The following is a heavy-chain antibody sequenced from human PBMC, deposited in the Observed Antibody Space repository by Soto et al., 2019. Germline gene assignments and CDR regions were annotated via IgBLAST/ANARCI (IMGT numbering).Heavy chain of an antibody. CDR3: ARGWSVDY. J-gene: IGHJ4*02. CDR2: INHSGST. D-gene: IGHD2-8*01. Sequence: QVQLQQWGAGLLKPSEILSLTCAVYGGSFSGYYWSWIRQPPGKGLEWIGEINHSGSTNYNPSLKSRVTISVDTSKNQFSLKLSSVTAADTAVYYCARGWSVDYWGQGTLVTVSS. V-gene: IGHV4-34*01. CDR1: GGSFSGYY.